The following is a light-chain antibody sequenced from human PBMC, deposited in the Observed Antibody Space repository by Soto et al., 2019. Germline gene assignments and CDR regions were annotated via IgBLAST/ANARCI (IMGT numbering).Light chain of an antibody. CDR2: DAS. Sequence: AIQLTQSPSSLSAYVGDRVTITGRASQGISSALAWYQQKPGKAPKLLIYDASSLESGVPSRFSGSGSGTDFTLTISSLQPEDFATYYCQQFNNGITFGQGTRLEIK. CDR1: QGISSA. J-gene: IGKJ5*01. CDR3: QQFNNGIT. V-gene: IGKV1D-13*01.